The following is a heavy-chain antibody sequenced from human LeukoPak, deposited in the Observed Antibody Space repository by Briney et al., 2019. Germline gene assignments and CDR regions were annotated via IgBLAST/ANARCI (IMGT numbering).Heavy chain of an antibody. D-gene: IGHD1-1*01. Sequence: PGRSLGLSCAASGFTFSSNAIHWVRQAPGKGLEWVAEISYDGGNTYYADSVKGRFTISRDNSKNTLYLQMNSLRAEDTAVYYCAKEGTGIHFDYWGQGTLVTVSS. CDR2: ISYDGGNT. V-gene: IGHV3-30-3*01. J-gene: IGHJ4*02. CDR3: AKEGTGIHFDY. CDR1: GFTFSSNA.